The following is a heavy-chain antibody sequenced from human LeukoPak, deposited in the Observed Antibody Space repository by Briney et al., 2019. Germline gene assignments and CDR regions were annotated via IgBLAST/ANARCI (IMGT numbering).Heavy chain of an antibody. D-gene: IGHD2-15*01. Sequence: PSETLSLTCSVSGGSISSSNYYWGWIRQPPGKGLEWIGSSYHSGSTYYNPSLKSRVSISVDTSKNQFSLKLSSVTAADTAVYFCARRTPPYYYGMDVWGQGTTVTVSS. CDR2: SYHSGST. V-gene: IGHV4-39*01. CDR3: ARRTPPYYYGMDV. J-gene: IGHJ6*02. CDR1: GGSISSSNYY.